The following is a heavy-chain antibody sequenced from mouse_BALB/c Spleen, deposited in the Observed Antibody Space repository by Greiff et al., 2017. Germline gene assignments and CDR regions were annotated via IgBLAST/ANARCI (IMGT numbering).Heavy chain of an antibody. V-gene: IGHV5-12-1*01. Sequence: EVHLVESGGGLVKPGGSLKLSCAASGFAFSSYDMSWVRQTPEKRLEWVAYISSGGGSTYYPDTVKGRFTISRDNAKNTLYLQMSSLKSEDTAMYYCARLYRYDGAFDYWGQGTTLTVSS. CDR1: GFAFSSYD. CDR2: ISSGGGST. D-gene: IGHD2-14*01. CDR3: ARLYRYDGAFDY. J-gene: IGHJ2*01.